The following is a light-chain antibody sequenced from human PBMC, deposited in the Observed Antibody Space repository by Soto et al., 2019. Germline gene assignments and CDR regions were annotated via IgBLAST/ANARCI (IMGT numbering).Light chain of an antibody. CDR2: DAS. Sequence: EIVLTPSPATLSLSPGERATLSCRASQSVSSYLAWYQQKPGQAPRLLIYDASNRATGIPARFSGSGSGTDFTLTISSLEPEDFAVYYCQQRSNWPQITFGQGTRREIK. CDR1: QSVSSY. J-gene: IGKJ5*01. CDR3: QQRSNWPQIT. V-gene: IGKV3-11*01.